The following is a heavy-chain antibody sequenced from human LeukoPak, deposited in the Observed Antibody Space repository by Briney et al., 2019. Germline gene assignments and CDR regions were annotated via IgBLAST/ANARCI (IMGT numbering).Heavy chain of an antibody. J-gene: IGHJ4*02. CDR1: GYTFTSYY. CDR2: INPSGGST. Sequence: GASVKVSCKASGYTFTSYYMHWVRQAPGQGLEWMGIINPSGGSTSYAQKFQGRVTMTRDMSTSTVYMELSSLRSEDTAVYYCARVIAVAGTPQPDYFDYWGQGTLVTVSS. CDR3: ARVIAVAGTPQPDYFDY. V-gene: IGHV1-46*01. D-gene: IGHD6-19*01.